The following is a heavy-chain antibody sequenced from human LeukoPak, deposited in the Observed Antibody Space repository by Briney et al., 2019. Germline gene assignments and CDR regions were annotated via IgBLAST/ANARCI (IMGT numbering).Heavy chain of an antibody. CDR3: ARGDDILTGYYSDAFDI. V-gene: IGHV4-59*11. D-gene: IGHD3-9*01. J-gene: IGHJ3*02. CDR1: GGSISSHY. CDR2: IYYSGST. Sequence: SETLSLTCTVSGGSISSHYWSWIRQPPGKGLEWIGYIYYSGSTNYNPSLKSRVTISVDTSKNRFSLKLSSVTAADTAVYYCARGDDILTGYYSDAFDIWGQGTMVTVSS.